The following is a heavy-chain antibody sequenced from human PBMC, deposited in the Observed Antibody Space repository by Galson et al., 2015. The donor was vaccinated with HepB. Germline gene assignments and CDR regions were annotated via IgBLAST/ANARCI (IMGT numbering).Heavy chain of an antibody. V-gene: IGHV1-8*01. J-gene: IGHJ6*02. CDR1: GYTFTSYD. D-gene: IGHD6-13*01. CDR2: MNPNSGNT. Sequence: SVKVSCKASGYTFTSYDINWVRQATGQGLEWMGWMNPNSGNTGYAQKFQGRVTITRDTSASTAYMELSSLRSEDTAVYYCAREEGSSWYWNYYYGMDVWGQGTTVTVSS. CDR3: AREEGSSWYWNYYYGMDV.